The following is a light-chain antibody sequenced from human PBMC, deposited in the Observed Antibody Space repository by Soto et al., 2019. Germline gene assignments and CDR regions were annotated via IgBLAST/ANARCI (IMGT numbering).Light chain of an antibody. V-gene: IGKV3D-11*01. J-gene: IGKJ4*01. Sequence: TQSPSSLSASVGDRVTIACRSSQGIISWLAWYQQKPGQAPRILMYDASNRATGIPARFSGSGSGTDFTLIISSLEPEDFAVYYCQQRTNWHPTFGGGTKVDIK. CDR1: QGIISW. CDR2: DAS. CDR3: QQRTNWHPT.